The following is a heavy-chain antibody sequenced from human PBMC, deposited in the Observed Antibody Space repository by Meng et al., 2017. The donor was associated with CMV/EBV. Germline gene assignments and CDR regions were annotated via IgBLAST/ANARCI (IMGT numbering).Heavy chain of an antibody. CDR2: IRHDGTTK. CDR1: GFTFDNYG. J-gene: IGHJ4*02. Sequence: GESLKISCAASGFTFDNYGMHWVRQTPGKGLEWVAFIRHDGTTKFYGDSVKGRFTISRDNSKNTVYLQMNSLRPEETAIYYCAKDLLLFGVANAYFDHWGQGTLVTVSS. D-gene: IGHD3/OR15-3a*01. CDR3: AKDLLLFGVANAYFDH. V-gene: IGHV3-30*02.